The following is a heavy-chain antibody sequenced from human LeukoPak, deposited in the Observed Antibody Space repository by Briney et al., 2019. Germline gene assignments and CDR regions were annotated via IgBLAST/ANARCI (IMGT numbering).Heavy chain of an antibody. J-gene: IGHJ4*02. CDR2: VDPNSGAT. CDR3: TRGFFCSGGSCFPTPFDY. V-gene: IGHV1-2*02. CDR1: GYTFSGNY. D-gene: IGHD2-15*01. Sequence: ASVKVSRKASGYTFSGNYMHWVRQAPGQGLEWMGWVDPNSGATSYAQKFQGRVTMTRDTSISTAYMELSRLRSDDTAVYYCTRGFFCSGGSCFPTPFDYWGQGTLLTVSS.